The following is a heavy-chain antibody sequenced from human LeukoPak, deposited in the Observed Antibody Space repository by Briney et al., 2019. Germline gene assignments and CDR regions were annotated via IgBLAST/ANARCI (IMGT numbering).Heavy chain of an antibody. CDR1: GYTFTSYY. J-gene: IGHJ4*02. Sequence: ASVKVSCKASGYTFTSYYMHWVRQAPGQGLEWMGIINPSGGSTSYAQKFQGRVTMTRDTSTSTAYMELSSLRSEDTAVYYCARARYVILRPSYYFDYWGQGTLVTVSS. CDR2: INPSGGST. V-gene: IGHV1-46*01. CDR3: ARARYVILRPSYYFDY. D-gene: IGHD3-3*01.